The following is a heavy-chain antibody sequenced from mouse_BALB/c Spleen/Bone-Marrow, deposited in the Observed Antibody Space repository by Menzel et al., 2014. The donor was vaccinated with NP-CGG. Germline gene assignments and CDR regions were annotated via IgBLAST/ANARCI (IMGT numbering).Heavy chain of an antibody. Sequence: EVKLVESGGGLVQPGGSLKLSCAASGFTFSSYGMSWVRQTPDKRLELVATINSNGGSTYYPDSVKGRFTISRDNAKNTLYLQMSSLKSEDTAMCYCAGDYDYDYWGQGTTLTVSS. CDR2: INSNGGST. CDR1: GFTFSSYG. V-gene: IGHV5-6-3*01. CDR3: AGDYDYDY. J-gene: IGHJ2*01. D-gene: IGHD2-4*01.